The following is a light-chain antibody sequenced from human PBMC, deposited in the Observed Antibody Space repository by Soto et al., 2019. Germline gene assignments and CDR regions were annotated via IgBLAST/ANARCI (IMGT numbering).Light chain of an antibody. Sequence: EIVLTQPPGTLSLSPGERATLSCRASQSISSSYLAWYQQKPGQAPRLLIFGASSRATGIPDRFSGSGSGTDFTLTISRLEPDDFAVYYCQQYDTSPQTFGQGTNVEVK. CDR2: GAS. CDR3: QQYDTSPQT. J-gene: IGKJ1*01. V-gene: IGKV3-20*01. CDR1: QSISSSY.